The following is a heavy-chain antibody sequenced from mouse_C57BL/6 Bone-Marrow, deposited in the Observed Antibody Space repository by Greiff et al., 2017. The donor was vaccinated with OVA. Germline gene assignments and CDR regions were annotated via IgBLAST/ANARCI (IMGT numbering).Heavy chain of an antibody. Sequence: QVQLKQSGAELVRPGTSVKVSCKASGYAFTNYLIEWVKQRPGQGLEWIGVINPGSGGTNYNEKFKGKATLTADKSSSTAYMQLSSLTSEDSAVYFCARTGYYFDYWGQGTTRTVSS. J-gene: IGHJ2*01. CDR3: ARTGYYFDY. CDR2: INPGSGGT. D-gene: IGHD4-1*01. CDR1: GYAFTNYL. V-gene: IGHV1-54*01.